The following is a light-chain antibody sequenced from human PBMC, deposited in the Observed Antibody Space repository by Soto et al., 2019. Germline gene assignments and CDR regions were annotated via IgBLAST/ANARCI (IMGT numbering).Light chain of an antibody. Sequence: EVVLSQSPGTLSLSPGARATLSCRASQSFSSSYLAWYQQKPGQAPRLLIYGASSRATSVPDRFSGSGSGTDFTLTISRLEPEDFAVYYCQQYGTSPPRTFGQGTKVDIK. V-gene: IGKV3-20*01. J-gene: IGKJ1*01. CDR2: GAS. CDR3: QQYGTSPPRT. CDR1: QSFSSSY.